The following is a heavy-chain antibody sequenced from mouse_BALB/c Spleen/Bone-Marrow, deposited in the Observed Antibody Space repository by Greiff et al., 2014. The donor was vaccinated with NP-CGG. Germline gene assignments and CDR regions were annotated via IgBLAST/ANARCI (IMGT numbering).Heavy chain of an antibody. CDR2: IYPGDGDT. J-gene: IGHJ4*01. Sequence: QVQLQQSGPELVKPGASVKISCTGSGYAFSSSWMNWVKQRPGQGLEWIGRIYPGDGDTNSNGRFKGKATLTADRSSNTAYMQLSSLTSVDSAVYFCARSAYYFSSYGAMDYWGQGTSVTVSS. CDR3: ARSAYYFSSYGAMDY. V-gene: IGHV1-82*01. CDR1: GYAFSSSW. D-gene: IGHD1-1*01.